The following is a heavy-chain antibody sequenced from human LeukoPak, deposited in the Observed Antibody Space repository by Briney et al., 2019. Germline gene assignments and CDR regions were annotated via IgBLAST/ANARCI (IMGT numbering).Heavy chain of an antibody. CDR3: AKAPNYYGSGSYYNNWFDP. J-gene: IGHJ5*02. CDR1: GFTFSSYD. CDR2: ISFDGSNK. V-gene: IGHV3-30*18. D-gene: IGHD3-10*01. Sequence: PGRSLRLSCAASGFTFSSYDMHWVRQVPGKGLEWVAVISFDGSNKYYADSVKGRFTISRDNSKNTLYLQMDSLRAEDTAVYYCAKAPNYYGSGSYYNNWFDPWGQGTLVTVSS.